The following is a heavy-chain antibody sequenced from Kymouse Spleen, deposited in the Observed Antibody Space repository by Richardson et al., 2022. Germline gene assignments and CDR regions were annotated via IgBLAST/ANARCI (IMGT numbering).Heavy chain of an antibody. D-gene: IGHD3-10*01. Sequence: QVQLQQSGPGLVKPSQTLSLTCAISGDSVSSNSAAWNWIRQSPSRGLEWLGRTYYRSKWYNDYAVSVKSRITINPDTSKNQFSLQLNSVTPEDTAVYYCARDRRGITMVRGVPDYYYYGMDVWGQGTTVTVSS. V-gene: IGHV6-1*01. CDR2: TYYRSKWYN. CDR1: GDSVSSNSAA. CDR3: ARDRRGITMVRGVPDYYYYGMDV. J-gene: IGHJ6*02.